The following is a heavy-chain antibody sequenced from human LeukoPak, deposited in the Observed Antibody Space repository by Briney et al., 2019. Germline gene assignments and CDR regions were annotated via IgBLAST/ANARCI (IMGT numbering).Heavy chain of an antibody. Sequence: GGSLRLSCAASGFTFSSYWMSWVRQAPGKGLEWVANIKQDGGEKYYVASVKGRFTVSRDNAKNSLYLQINSLRAEDTAVYYCAREWNYYGSGIMDVWGKGTTVTVSS. CDR1: GFTFSSYW. D-gene: IGHD3-10*01. J-gene: IGHJ6*04. CDR2: IKQDGGEK. V-gene: IGHV3-7*01. CDR3: AREWNYYGSGIMDV.